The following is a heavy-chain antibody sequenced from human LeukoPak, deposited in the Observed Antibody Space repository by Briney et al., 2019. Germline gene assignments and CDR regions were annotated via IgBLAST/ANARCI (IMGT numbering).Heavy chain of an antibody. V-gene: IGHV1-8*01. CDR3: ARGVWQGSYSHSWYTFDH. D-gene: IGHD1-26*01. J-gene: IGHJ4*02. Sequence: GASVKVSCKASGYTFTSHDINWVRQAPGQGLEWVGWMNPNSGNTGYAHNFQGRVTMTSNTSIATAYMELSSLRSEDTAVYYCARGVWQGSYSHSWYTFDHWGQGILVTVSS. CDR2: MNPNSGNT. CDR1: GYTFTSHD.